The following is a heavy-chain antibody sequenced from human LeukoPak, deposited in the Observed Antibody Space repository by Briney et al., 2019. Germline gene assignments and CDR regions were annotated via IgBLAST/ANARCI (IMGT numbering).Heavy chain of an antibody. CDR2: IKQDGSEK. J-gene: IGHJ4*02. CDR1: GFTFSSYW. CDR3: ARERGGDGDPRFVFDY. Sequence: GGSLRLSCAASGFTFSSYWMSWVRQAPGKGLEWVANIKQDGSEKYYVDSVKGRFTISRDNAKNSLYLQMNSLRAEDTAVYYCARERGGDGDPRFVFDYWGQGTLVTVSS. D-gene: IGHD4-17*01. V-gene: IGHV3-7*01.